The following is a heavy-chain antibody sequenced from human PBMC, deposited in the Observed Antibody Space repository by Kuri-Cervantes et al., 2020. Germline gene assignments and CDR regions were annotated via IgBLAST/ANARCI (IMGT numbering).Heavy chain of an antibody. J-gene: IGHJ5*02. CDR2: IYYSGST. CDR3: ARGGLGYQNWFDP. D-gene: IGHD5-12*01. Sequence: SETLSLTCTVSGGSISSGGYYWSWIRQHPGKGLEWIGYIYYSGSTYYNPSLKSLVTISVDTSKNQFSLKLSSVTAADTAVYYCARGGLGYQNWFDPWGQGTLVTVSS. CDR1: GGSISSGGYY. V-gene: IGHV4-30-4*08.